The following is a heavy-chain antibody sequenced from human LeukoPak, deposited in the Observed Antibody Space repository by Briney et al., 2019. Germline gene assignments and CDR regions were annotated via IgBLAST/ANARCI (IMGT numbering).Heavy chain of an antibody. J-gene: IGHJ4*02. CDR1: GFTFSSYA. CDR3: VRDRGTYRPIDY. CDR2: ISGSGGST. D-gene: IGHD1-26*01. V-gene: IGHV3-23*01. Sequence: PGGSLRLSCAASGFTFSSYAMSWVRQAPGKRLEWVSAISGSGGSTYYADSVKGRFTISRDNSKNTLYLQMNSLRAEDTAIYYCVRDRGTYRPIDYWGQGTLVTVSS.